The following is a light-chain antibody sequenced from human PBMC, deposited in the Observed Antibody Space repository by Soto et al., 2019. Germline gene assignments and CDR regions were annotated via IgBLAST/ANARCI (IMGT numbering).Light chain of an antibody. J-gene: IGLJ1*01. Sequence: VLTQPPSASGTPGQRVTISCSGSSSNIGSNTVNWYQQLPGTAPKLLIYSNNQRPSGVPDRFSGSKSGTSASLAISGLQSEDEADYYCAAWDDSLNGVFGTGTKVTVL. CDR3: AAWDDSLNGV. V-gene: IGLV1-44*01. CDR1: SSNIGSNT. CDR2: SNN.